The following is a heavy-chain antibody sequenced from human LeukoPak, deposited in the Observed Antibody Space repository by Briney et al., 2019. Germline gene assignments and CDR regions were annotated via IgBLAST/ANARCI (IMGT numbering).Heavy chain of an antibody. V-gene: IGHV3-43*01. J-gene: IGHJ3*02. CDR2: IVWDGTRT. D-gene: IGHD4-17*01. CDR3: AKGDDYGDAFDI. CDR1: GFTFDDYT. Sequence: GSLRLSCVASGFTFDDYTMHWVRQTPAKGLEWVSLIVWDGTRTEYAKSMKGRFAISRDNSKNSLFLQMSSLRIEDTALYYCAKGDDYGDAFDIWGQGTMVTVSS.